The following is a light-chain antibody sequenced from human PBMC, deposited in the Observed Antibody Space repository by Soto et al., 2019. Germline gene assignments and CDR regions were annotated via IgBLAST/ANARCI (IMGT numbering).Light chain of an antibody. J-gene: IGKJ5*01. Sequence: EIVLTQSPATLSFSPGESAALSCRASQSVASHLAWYQQKPGQPPRLLIYDASNRATGVPARFSGSGSGTDFTLTISSLEPEDFAVYYCQQYDNWPITFGQGTRLEIK. CDR2: DAS. CDR1: QSVASH. V-gene: IGKV3-11*01. CDR3: QQYDNWPIT.